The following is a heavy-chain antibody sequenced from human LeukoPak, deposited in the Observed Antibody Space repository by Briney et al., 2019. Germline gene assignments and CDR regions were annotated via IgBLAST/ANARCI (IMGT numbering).Heavy chain of an antibody. CDR2: IKSKAVGGTT. CDR3: TTDLATWIQEGTGGY. CDR1: GFTFSNAW. J-gene: IGHJ4*02. D-gene: IGHD5-18*01. Sequence: GGSLRLSCAASGFTFSNAWMSWVRQAPGKGLEWVGRIKSKAVGGTTDYAAPVKGRFTISRDDSKNTLYLQMNSLKTEDTAVYYCTTDLATWIQEGTGGYWGQGTLVTVSS. V-gene: IGHV3-15*01.